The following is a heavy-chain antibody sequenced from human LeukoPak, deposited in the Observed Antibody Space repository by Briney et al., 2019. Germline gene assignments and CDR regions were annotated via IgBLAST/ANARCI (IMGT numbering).Heavy chain of an antibody. CDR1: GFTFSSYA. Sequence: GGSLRLSCAASGFTFSSYAMSWVRQAPGKGLEWVSAISGSGGSTYYADSVKGRFTISRDNSKNTLYLQMNSLRAEDTAVYYCAKMFFGVVIIPPYDAFDIWGQGTMVTVSS. CDR2: ISGSGGST. D-gene: IGHD3-3*01. J-gene: IGHJ3*02. V-gene: IGHV3-23*01. CDR3: AKMFFGVVIIPPYDAFDI.